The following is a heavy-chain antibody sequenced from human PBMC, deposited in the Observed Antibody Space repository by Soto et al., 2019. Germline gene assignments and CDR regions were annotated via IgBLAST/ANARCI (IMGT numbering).Heavy chain of an antibody. CDR3: AVAVAGTTAIGY. J-gene: IGHJ4*02. CDR2: INSDGSST. V-gene: IGHV3-74*01. D-gene: IGHD6-19*01. Sequence: EVQLVESGGGLVQPGGSLRLSCAASGFTFSSYWRHWVRQAPGKGLVWVSRINSDGSSTSYADSVKGRFTISRDNAKNTLYLQMNSLRAEYTAVYYCAVAVAGTTAIGYWGQGTLVTVSS. CDR1: GFTFSSYW.